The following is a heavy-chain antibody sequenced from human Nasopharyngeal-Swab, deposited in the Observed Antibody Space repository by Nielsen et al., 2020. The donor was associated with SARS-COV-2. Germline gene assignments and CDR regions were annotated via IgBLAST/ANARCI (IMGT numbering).Heavy chain of an antibody. J-gene: IGHJ4*02. Sequence: GESLKISCAASGFTFRNYGMHWVRQAPGKGLEWVTFIWYDGTNSFYADSVKGRFTSSRDNSKNTMYLQMNSLRAEDTAVYHCVRDNGYNTLDFWGQGTLVTVSS. V-gene: IGHV3-33*01. CDR2: IWYDGTNS. CDR1: GFTFRNYG. D-gene: IGHD5-24*01. CDR3: VRDNGYNTLDF.